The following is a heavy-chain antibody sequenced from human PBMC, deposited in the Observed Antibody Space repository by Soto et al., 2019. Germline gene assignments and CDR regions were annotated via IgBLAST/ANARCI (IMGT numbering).Heavy chain of an antibody. Sequence: EVQLVESGGGLVQPGGSLRLSCAASGFTFSSYWMHWVRQAPGKGLVWVSRLKSDGSGTTYADSVKGRLTISRDNAKNTLYLQMDSLGAEDTAVYYCVRGDGDYYDGTGYLGRHWGQGTLVTVSS. CDR3: VRGDGDYYDGTGYLGRH. CDR1: GFTFSSYW. V-gene: IGHV3-74*01. CDR2: LKSDGSGT. D-gene: IGHD3-22*01. J-gene: IGHJ4*02.